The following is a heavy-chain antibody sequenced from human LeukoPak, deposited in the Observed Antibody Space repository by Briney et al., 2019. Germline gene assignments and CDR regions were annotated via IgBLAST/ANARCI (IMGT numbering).Heavy chain of an antibody. V-gene: IGHV3-30*18. Sequence: GGSLRLSCAVSGFTFRIYGMHWVRQAPGKGLEWVAVISFDGSNKYHADSVKGRFTISRDNSKNTLYLQMDSLRAEDTAVYYCAKDREFRDIVVVVAAMTHWGQGTLVTVSS. CDR2: ISFDGSNK. CDR3: AKDREFRDIVVVVAAMTH. D-gene: IGHD2-15*01. CDR1: GFTFRIYG. J-gene: IGHJ4*02.